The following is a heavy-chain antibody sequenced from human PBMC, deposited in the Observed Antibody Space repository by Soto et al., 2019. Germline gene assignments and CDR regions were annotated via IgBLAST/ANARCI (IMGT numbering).Heavy chain of an antibody. J-gene: IGHJ4*02. CDR1: GFTFNSYW. D-gene: IGHD4-17*01. CDR2: INSDGIST. CDR3: ARSYGEKTSPVN. Sequence: EVQLVESGGGLVQPGGSLRLSCAASGFTFNSYWMHWVRQAPGKGLVWVSRINSDGISTSYADSVKGRFTISRDNAKNTLYLQMNSLRAEDTAAYYCARSYGEKTSPVNWGQGTLVTVSS. V-gene: IGHV3-74*01.